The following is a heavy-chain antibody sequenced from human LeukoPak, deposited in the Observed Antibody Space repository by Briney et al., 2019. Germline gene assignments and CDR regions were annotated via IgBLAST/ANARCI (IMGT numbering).Heavy chain of an antibody. Sequence: GGSLRLSCAASGFTFSSYSMNWVRQAPGKGLEWVSYISSSSSTIYYADSVKGRFTISRDNDKNSLYLQMNSLRAEDTAVYYCARDVDYYDSSGYYDAFDIWGQGTMVTVSS. V-gene: IGHV3-48*01. J-gene: IGHJ3*02. CDR3: ARDVDYYDSSGYYDAFDI. CDR1: GFTFSSYS. CDR2: ISSSSSTI. D-gene: IGHD3-22*01.